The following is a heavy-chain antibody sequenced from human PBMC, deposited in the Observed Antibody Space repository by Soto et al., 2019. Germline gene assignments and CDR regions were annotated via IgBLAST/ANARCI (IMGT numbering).Heavy chain of an antibody. CDR3: AREFLYGGFGLGGYYYYMDV. V-gene: IGHV1-8*01. J-gene: IGHJ6*03. D-gene: IGHD5-12*01. CDR1: GYTVTRYG. CDR2: MNPNNGNT. Sequence: ASAKVSCKASGYTVTRYGISWVRQAPGQGLERMGWMNPNNGNTDYAQKFQGRDTMTRNTSISTAYMELSSLRSEDTAVYYCAREFLYGGFGLGGYYYYMDVWGKGTTVTVSS.